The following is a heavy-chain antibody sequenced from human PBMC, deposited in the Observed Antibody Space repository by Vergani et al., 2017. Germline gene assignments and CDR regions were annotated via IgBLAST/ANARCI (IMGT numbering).Heavy chain of an antibody. Sequence: EVQLVESGGGLVQPGGSLRLSCAASGFTFSSYEMNWVRQAPGKGLEWVSYISSSSSYTNYADSVKGRFTISRDNAKNSLYLQMNSLRAEDTAVYYCARGPAVAGTAYFDYWGQGTLVTVSS. J-gene: IGHJ4*02. D-gene: IGHD6-19*01. CDR1: GFTFSSYE. V-gene: IGHV3-48*03. CDR3: ARGPAVAGTAYFDY. CDR2: ISSSSSYT.